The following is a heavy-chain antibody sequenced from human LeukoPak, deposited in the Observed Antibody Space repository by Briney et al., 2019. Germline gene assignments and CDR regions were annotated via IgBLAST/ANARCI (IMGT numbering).Heavy chain of an antibody. CDR2: INWNGGST. CDR3: ARDRSVEAAGPHDY. Sequence: GGSLRLSCAASGFTFDDYGMSWVRQAPGKGLGWVSGINWNGGSTGYADSVKGRFTISRDNAKNSLYLQMNSLRAEDTALYYCARDRSVEAAGPHDYWGQGTLVTVSS. J-gene: IGHJ4*02. D-gene: IGHD6-13*01. V-gene: IGHV3-20*04. CDR1: GFTFDDYG.